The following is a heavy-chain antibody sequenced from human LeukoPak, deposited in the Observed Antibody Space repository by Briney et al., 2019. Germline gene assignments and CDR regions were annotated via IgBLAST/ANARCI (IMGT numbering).Heavy chain of an antibody. Sequence: PGGSLRLSCAASGFTFSSYTMNWVRQAPGKGLEWVSSITSSSIYIYYADSVKGRFTISRDNAKNSLYLQMNSLRAEDTAVYYCAELGITMIGGVWGKGTTVTISS. V-gene: IGHV3-21*01. D-gene: IGHD3-10*02. CDR3: AELGITMIGGV. CDR1: GFTFSSYT. CDR2: ITSSSIYI. J-gene: IGHJ6*04.